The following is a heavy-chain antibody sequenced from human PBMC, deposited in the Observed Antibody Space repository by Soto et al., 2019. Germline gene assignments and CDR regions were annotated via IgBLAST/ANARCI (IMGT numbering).Heavy chain of an antibody. Sequence: VQLVESGGGLVQPGGSLRLSCAASGFTFSSNWMHWVRRVPGRGLVWVSRINTDGSSADYVDSVKGRFTISRDNAKNTLYLQMNCLRVEDSAVYYCARDGEGFWGQGTLVTVSS. D-gene: IGHD2-21*01. J-gene: IGHJ4*02. CDR3: ARDGEGF. CDR1: GFTFSSNW. V-gene: IGHV3-74*01. CDR2: INTDGSSA.